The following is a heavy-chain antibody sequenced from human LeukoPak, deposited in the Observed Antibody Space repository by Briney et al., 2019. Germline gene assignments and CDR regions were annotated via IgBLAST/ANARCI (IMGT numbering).Heavy chain of an antibody. Sequence: GRSLRLSCAASGFTFSSYGMHWVRRAPGKGLEWVAVIWYDGSNKYYADSVKGRFTISRDNSKNTLYLQMNSPRAEDTAVYYCAKGGGWRQHFDYWGQGTLVTVSS. CDR3: AKGGGWRQHFDY. CDR1: GFTFSSYG. J-gene: IGHJ4*02. D-gene: IGHD5-24*01. V-gene: IGHV3-33*06. CDR2: IWYDGSNK.